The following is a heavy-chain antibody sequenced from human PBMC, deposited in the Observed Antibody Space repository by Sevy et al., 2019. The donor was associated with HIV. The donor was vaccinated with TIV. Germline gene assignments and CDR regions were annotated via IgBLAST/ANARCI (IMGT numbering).Heavy chain of an antibody. CDR1: GFTFSNYG. D-gene: IGHD6-19*01. Sequence: GESLKISCVASGFTFSNYGTHWVRQAPGKGLEWVAITSYNEGGENCAESVKGRFTISRDNSKNTVYLQMYRLTTEDTGVYYCAKDTGSSGYDHYGLDVWGQGTTVTVSS. V-gene: IGHV3-30*18. J-gene: IGHJ6*02. CDR2: TSYNEGGE. CDR3: AKDTGSSGYDHYGLDV.